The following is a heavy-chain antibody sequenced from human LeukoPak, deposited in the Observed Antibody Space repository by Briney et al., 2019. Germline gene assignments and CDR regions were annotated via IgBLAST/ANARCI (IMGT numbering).Heavy chain of an antibody. Sequence: GASVKVSCKVSGYTLTELSMHWVRQAPGKGLEWMGGFDPENGETIYAQKFQGRVTMTEDTSTDTAYVELSSLRSEDTAVYYCATDRKVTIFGVVSPTPLFDYWGQGTLVTVSS. D-gene: IGHD3-3*01. CDR3: ATDRKVTIFGVVSPTPLFDY. CDR2: FDPENGET. V-gene: IGHV1-24*01. J-gene: IGHJ4*02. CDR1: GYTLTELS.